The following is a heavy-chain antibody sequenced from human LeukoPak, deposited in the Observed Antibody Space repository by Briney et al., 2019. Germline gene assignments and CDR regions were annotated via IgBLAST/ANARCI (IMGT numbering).Heavy chain of an antibody. Sequence: GRSLRLSCAASGFTFSSYAMHWVRQAPGKGLEWVAVISYDGSNKYYADSVKGRFTISRDNSKNTLYLQMNSLRAEDTAVYYCAKYPVGRQLLFGYYYYYMDVWGKGTTVTVSS. V-gene: IGHV3-30-3*02. D-gene: IGHD2-2*01. J-gene: IGHJ6*03. CDR3: AKYPVGRQLLFGYYYYYMDV. CDR2: ISYDGSNK. CDR1: GFTFSSYA.